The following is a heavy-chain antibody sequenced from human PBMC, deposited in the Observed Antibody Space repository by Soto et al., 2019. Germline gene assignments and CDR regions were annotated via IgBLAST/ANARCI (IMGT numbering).Heavy chain of an antibody. CDR1: GFTFSSYA. CDR3: ARRGSGSDYDY. Sequence: EVQLLESGGGLVQPGGSLRLSCAASGFTFSSYAMRWVRQAPVKGLEWVSAISGSGDSTYYADSVKGRFTISRDNSKNTLYLQMSSLRAEGTAVYYCARRGSGSDYDYWGQGTLVTVSS. J-gene: IGHJ4*02. CDR2: ISGSGDST. D-gene: IGHD1-26*01. V-gene: IGHV3-23*01.